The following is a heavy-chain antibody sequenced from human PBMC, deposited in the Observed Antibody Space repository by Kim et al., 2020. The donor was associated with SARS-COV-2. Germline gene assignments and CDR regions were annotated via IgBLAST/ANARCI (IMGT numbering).Heavy chain of an antibody. Sequence: SETLSLTCTVSGGSISSSSYYWGWIRQPPGKGLEWIGSIYYSGSTYYNPSLKSRVTISVDTSKNQFSLKLSSVTAADTAVYYCAREVGYYGSGSYYPDAFDIWGQGTMVTVSS. CDR1: GGSISSSSYY. J-gene: IGHJ3*02. V-gene: IGHV4-39*07. D-gene: IGHD3-10*01. CDR3: AREVGYYGSGSYYPDAFDI. CDR2: IYYSGST.